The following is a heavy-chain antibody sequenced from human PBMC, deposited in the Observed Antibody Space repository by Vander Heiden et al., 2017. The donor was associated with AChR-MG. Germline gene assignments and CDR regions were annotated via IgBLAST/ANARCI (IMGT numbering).Heavy chain of an antibody. J-gene: IGHJ4*01. D-gene: IGHD3-16*02. V-gene: IGHV2-26*01. CDR1: GFSLSKARMG. Sequence: QVTLKESGHVLVKPIETLTLTCTVSGFSLSKARMGVGWIRQPPGKALEWLAPLFSNNEKSYRTSLKSRLTISNDTSKSQVLLTLTNMDPVHTATYYCARIRPGLHLRELSLFPWRHGTLITVSS. CDR2: LFSNNEK. CDR3: ARIRPGLHLRELSLFP.